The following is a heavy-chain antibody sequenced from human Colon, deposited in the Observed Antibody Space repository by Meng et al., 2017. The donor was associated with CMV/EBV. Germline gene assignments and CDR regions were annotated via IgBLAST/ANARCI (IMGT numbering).Heavy chain of an antibody. D-gene: IGHD3-3*01. CDR2: IRGTDGTA. V-gene: IGHV3-23*01. CDR3: AKGAIVGVTAPDY. Sequence: GGSLRLSCAASGFTFSTYHMSWFRQAPGKGLEWVSRIRGTDGTASYSDSVKGRFTISRDISQNTLHLQMNSLRAEDTAVYYCAKGAIVGVTAPDYWGQGTLVTVSS. CDR1: GFTFSTYH. J-gene: IGHJ4*02.